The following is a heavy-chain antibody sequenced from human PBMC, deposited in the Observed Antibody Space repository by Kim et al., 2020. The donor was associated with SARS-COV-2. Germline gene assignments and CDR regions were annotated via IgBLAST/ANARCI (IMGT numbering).Heavy chain of an antibody. Sequence: SVKVSCKASGGTFSSYAISWVRQAPGQGLEWMGGIIPIFGTANYAQKFQGRVTITADESTSTAYMELSSLRSEDTAVYYCARDIKQWLVAYYYYYYGMDVWGQGTTVTVSS. J-gene: IGHJ6*02. V-gene: IGHV1-69*13. D-gene: IGHD6-19*01. CDR3: ARDIKQWLVAYYYYYYGMDV. CDR2: IIPIFGTA. CDR1: GGTFSSYA.